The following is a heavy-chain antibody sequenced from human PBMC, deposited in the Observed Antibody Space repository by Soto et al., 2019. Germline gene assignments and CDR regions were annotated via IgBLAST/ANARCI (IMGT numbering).Heavy chain of an antibody. J-gene: IGHJ6*02. CDR3: ARDPSASDYYYGMDV. Sequence: GGSLRLSCADSGFTFSSYGMHWVRQAPGKGLVWVSRINSDGSSTSYADSVKGRFTISRDNAKNTLYLQMNSLRAEDTAVYYCARDPSASDYYYGMDVWGQGTTVTVSS. CDR2: INSDGSST. CDR1: GFTFSSYG. D-gene: IGHD2-21*01. V-gene: IGHV3-74*01.